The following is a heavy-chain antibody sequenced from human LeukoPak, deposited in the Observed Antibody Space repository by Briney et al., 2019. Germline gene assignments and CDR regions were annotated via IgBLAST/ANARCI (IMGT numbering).Heavy chain of an antibody. CDR1: GYTLTELS. D-gene: IGHD6-13*01. Sequence: ASVKVSCKVFGYTLTELSMHWVRQAPGKGLEWMGGFDPEDGETIYAQKFQGRVTMTEDTSTDTAYMELSSLRSEDTAVYYCARTSYSSTWYYVLGAFDIWGQGTMVTVSS. V-gene: IGHV1-24*01. CDR3: ARTSYSSTWYYVLGAFDI. J-gene: IGHJ3*02. CDR2: FDPEDGET.